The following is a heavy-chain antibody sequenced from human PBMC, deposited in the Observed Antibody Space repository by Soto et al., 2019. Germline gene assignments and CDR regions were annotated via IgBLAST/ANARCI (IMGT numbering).Heavy chain of an antibody. CDR3: AREVLVRGIKYHDMDV. CDR2: IWYDGSNK. V-gene: IGHV3-33*01. D-gene: IGHD3-10*01. J-gene: IGHJ6*02. Sequence: QVQLVESGGGVVQPGRSLSLSCAASGFTFSSYGIHWVRQAPGKGLEWVAVIWYDGSNKYYADSVKGRFTISRDNSKNTLYLHMNSLRAEDTAVYYCAREVLVRGIKYHDMDVWGQGTTVTVSS. CDR1: GFTFSSYG.